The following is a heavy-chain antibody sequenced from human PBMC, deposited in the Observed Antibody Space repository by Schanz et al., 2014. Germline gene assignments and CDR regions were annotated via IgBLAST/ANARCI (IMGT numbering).Heavy chain of an antibody. Sequence: QVQLVQSGAEVKKPGASVKVSCKASGYTFTSYGINWVRQAPGQGLEWMGWISAYNGNTTYSQKVRDRVIFTTDTTASAAYMELRSRRSDDTAHYYGVRVPSRDVSFDLWGRGTLVTVSS. D-gene: IGHD3-16*01. CDR3: VRVPSRDVSFDL. CDR1: GYTFTSYG. CDR2: ISAYNGNT. V-gene: IGHV1-18*01. J-gene: IGHJ2*01.